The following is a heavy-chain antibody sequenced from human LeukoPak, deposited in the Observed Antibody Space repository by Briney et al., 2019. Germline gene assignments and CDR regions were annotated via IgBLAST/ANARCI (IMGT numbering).Heavy chain of an antibody. CDR3: ARDAGSGSYYWPLDY. V-gene: IGHV3-74*01. CDR1: GFTFSSYW. J-gene: IGHJ4*02. D-gene: IGHD3-10*01. Sequence: GGSLRLSCAASGFTFSSYWMHWVRQAPGKGLVWVSRINSDGSSTSYADSVKGRFTISRDNAKNTLYLQMNSLRAEDTAVYYCARDAGSGSYYWPLDYWGQGTLVTVSS. CDR2: INSDGSST.